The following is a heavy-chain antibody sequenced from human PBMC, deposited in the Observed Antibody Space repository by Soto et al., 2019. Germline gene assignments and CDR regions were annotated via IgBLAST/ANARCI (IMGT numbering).Heavy chain of an antibody. CDR2: IIPIFGTP. D-gene: IGHD5-12*01. J-gene: IGHJ4*02. CDR3: ATNGGTDGYNFDY. Sequence: SVKVSCKASGVTFSRQDMRWVRQAPGQGLEWMGGIIPIFGTPQYAEKFQDRLTITADESTRTAYMELSSLTSEDTAMYYCATNGGTDGYNFDYWGQGTLVTVS. V-gene: IGHV1-69*13. CDR1: GVTFSRQD.